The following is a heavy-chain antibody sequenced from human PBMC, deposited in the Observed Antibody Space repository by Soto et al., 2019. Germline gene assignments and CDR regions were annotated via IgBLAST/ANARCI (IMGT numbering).Heavy chain of an antibody. J-gene: IGHJ4*02. CDR2: IIPIFGTA. D-gene: IGHD5-12*01. Sequence: SLKVSCKAAGGTFSSYAISWVRQAPGQGLEWMGGIIPIFGTANYAQTFQGRVTITADESTSTAYMELSSLRSEDTALYYCARAAVEMATKFGYWGEGLLVSGSS. CDR3: ARAAVEMATKFGY. CDR1: GGTFSSYA. V-gene: IGHV1-69*13.